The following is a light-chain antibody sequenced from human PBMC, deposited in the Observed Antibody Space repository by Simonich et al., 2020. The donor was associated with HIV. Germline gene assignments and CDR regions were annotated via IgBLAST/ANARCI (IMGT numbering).Light chain of an antibody. V-gene: IGLV2-14*01. CDR2: DVS. J-gene: IGLJ3*02. CDR1: SSDVGGYNS. CDR3: SSPTADRGV. Sequence: QSALTQPASVSGSPGQSVTISCTGTSSDVGGYNSVSWSQQHPGKAPKLMIYDVSKRPSGVSNRFSGSKSGNTASLTISGLQAEDEADYYCSSPTADRGVFGGGTKLTVL.